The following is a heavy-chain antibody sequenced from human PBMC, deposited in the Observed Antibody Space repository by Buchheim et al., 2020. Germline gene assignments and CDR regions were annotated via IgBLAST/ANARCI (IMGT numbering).Heavy chain of an antibody. CDR2: INHSGST. J-gene: IGHJ6*03. D-gene: IGHD3-3*01. CDR1: GGSFSGYY. CDR3: ARRVVGDFWSGSYYYYYYMDV. V-gene: IGHV4-34*01. Sequence: QVQLQQWGAGLLKPSETLSLTCAVYGGSFSGYYWSWIRQPPGKGLEWIGEINHSGSTNYNPSLKSRVTISVDTSKNQFSLKLSSVTAADTAVYYCARRVVGDFWSGSYYYYYYMDVWGKGTT.